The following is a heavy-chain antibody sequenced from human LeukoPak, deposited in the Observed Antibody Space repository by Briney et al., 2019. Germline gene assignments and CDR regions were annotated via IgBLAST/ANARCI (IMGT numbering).Heavy chain of an antibody. CDR1: GFTFNSYA. D-gene: IGHD5-12*01. V-gene: IGHV3-33*01. CDR2: LWYDESNK. CDR3: ARGGGATDAFDI. Sequence: GGSLRLSCAASGFTFNSYAMHWVRQAPGKGLEWVAVLWYDESNKYYADSVKGRFTISRDNSKNTLYLQMSSLRVEDTAVYYCARGGGATDAFDIWGQGTMVTVSS. J-gene: IGHJ3*02.